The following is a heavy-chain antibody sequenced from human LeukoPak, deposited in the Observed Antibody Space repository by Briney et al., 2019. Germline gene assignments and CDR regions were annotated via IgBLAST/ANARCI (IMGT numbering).Heavy chain of an antibody. J-gene: IGHJ4*02. V-gene: IGHV3-74*01. Sequence: GGSLRLSCAASGFTFSGYWMHWVRQAPGKGLVWVSRINTDGSSTSYADSVKGRFTISRDNAKNTLYLQMNSLRAEDTAVYYCARAHCSGGSCYSGDLVDYWGQGTLVTVSS. CDR2: INTDGSST. D-gene: IGHD2-15*01. CDR3: ARAHCSGGSCYSGDLVDY. CDR1: GFTFSGYW.